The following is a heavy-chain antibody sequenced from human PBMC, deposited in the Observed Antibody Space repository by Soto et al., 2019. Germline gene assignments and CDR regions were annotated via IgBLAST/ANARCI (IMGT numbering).Heavy chain of an antibody. D-gene: IGHD3-16*01. V-gene: IGHV3-9*01. CDR2: ISLNSGFT. Sequence: GGSLRLSCAASGFSFDDFLMHWVRQAPWKCLEWVAGISLNSGFTCYADSVKCRFTISRDNSKNTLHLQMNSLRAEDTALYYCAKKEEYDHVWGKSPLDWGQGTLVTVSS. CDR3: AKKEEYDHVWGKSPLD. J-gene: IGHJ4*03. CDR1: GFSFDDFL.